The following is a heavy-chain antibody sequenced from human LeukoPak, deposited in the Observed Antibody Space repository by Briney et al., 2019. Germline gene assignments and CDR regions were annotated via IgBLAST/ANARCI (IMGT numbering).Heavy chain of an antibody. CDR1: GYTFTSYG. J-gene: IGHJ4*02. V-gene: IGHV1-18*01. CDR2: ISAYNGNT. CDR3: ARAIAVAGRLEFDY. Sequence: GASVKLSCKASGYTFTSYGIGWVRQAPGQGLEWMGWISAYNGNTNYAQKLQGRVTMTTDTSTSTAYMELRSLRSDDTAVYYCARAIAVAGRLEFDYWGQGTLVTVSS. D-gene: IGHD6-19*01.